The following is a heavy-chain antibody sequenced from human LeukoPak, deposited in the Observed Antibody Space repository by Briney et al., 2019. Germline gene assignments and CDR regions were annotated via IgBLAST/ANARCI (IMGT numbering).Heavy chain of an antibody. CDR1: GFTFSSYA. J-gene: IGHJ3*02. CDR3: AKDPHYGGNFLHDAFDI. Sequence: PGGSLTLSCAASGFTFSSYAMSWVRQAPGKGLEWVSAISGSGGSTYYADSVKGRFTISRDDSKNTLYLQMNSLRAEDTAVYYCAKDPHYGGNFLHDAFDIWGQGTMVTVSS. D-gene: IGHD4-23*01. V-gene: IGHV3-23*01. CDR2: ISGSGGST.